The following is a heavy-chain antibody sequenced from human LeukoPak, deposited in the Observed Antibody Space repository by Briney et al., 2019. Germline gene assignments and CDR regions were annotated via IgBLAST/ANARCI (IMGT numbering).Heavy chain of an antibody. D-gene: IGHD2-21*01. Sequence: SETLSLTCTVSGGSISSSSYYWGWIRQPPGKGLEWIGSIYYSGITNYNPSLKSRLTISVDTSKNHFSLKLSSVTAADTAVYYCARYSPNYHYYYMDVWGRGTTVTVSS. CDR1: GGSISSSSYY. CDR3: ARYSPNYHYYYMDV. J-gene: IGHJ6*03. V-gene: IGHV4-39*07. CDR2: IYYSGIT.